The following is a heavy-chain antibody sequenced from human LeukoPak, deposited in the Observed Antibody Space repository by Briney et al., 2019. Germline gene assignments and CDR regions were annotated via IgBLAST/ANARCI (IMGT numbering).Heavy chain of an antibody. D-gene: IGHD2-15*01. CDR2: ISYDGSNK. CDR1: GFTLSGYP. Sequence: GGSLRLSCAASGFTLSGYPIHWVRQAPGKGLEWVAVISYDGSNKYYADSVKGRFTISRDNSKNTLYLQMNSLRAEDTAVYYCARPTDSYDAFDIWGQGTMVTVSS. CDR3: ARPTDSYDAFDI. J-gene: IGHJ3*02. V-gene: IGHV3-30-3*01.